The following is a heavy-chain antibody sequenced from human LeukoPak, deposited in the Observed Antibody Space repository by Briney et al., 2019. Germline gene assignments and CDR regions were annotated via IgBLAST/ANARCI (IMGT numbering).Heavy chain of an antibody. V-gene: IGHV3-9*01. CDR2: ISWNSGNI. CDR3: AKTLGSITYDAYDI. J-gene: IGHJ3*02. Sequence: GGSLRLSCAASGFTFDDFAMHWVRQVPGMGLEWVSGISWNSGNIGYAASVKGRFTISRDSDKKCLYLQMNNLRAEDTALYYCAKTLGSITYDAYDIWGQGTMVTVSS. D-gene: IGHD7-27*01. CDR1: GFTFDDFA.